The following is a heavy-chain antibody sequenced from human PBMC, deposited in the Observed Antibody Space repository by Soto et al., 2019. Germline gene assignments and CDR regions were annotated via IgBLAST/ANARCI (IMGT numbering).Heavy chain of an antibody. CDR1: GFTFSSYA. D-gene: IGHD1-20*01. CDR3: ARDLSLERDYYYYGMDV. J-gene: IGHJ6*02. CDR2: ISYDGSNK. Sequence: GGSLRLSCAASGFTFSSYAMHWVRQAPGKGLEWVAVISYDGSNKYYADSVNGRFTISRDNSKNTLYLQMNSLRAEDTAVYYCARDLSLERDYYYYGMDVWGQGTTVTVSS. V-gene: IGHV3-30-3*01.